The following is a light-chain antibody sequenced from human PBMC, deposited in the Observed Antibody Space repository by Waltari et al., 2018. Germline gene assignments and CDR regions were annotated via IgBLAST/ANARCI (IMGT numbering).Light chain of an antibody. CDR2: ANY. J-gene: IGLJ3*02. CDR3: ATWDDSLSRRV. V-gene: IGLV1-44*01. Sequence: QSVLTQPPSTSGTPGQRVTISCSGSTSNIGTNTVTWYQLLPGTAPKTVIFANYHRPSGVPDRFSASKSGTSASLVISGLQSEDEADYFCATWDDSLSRRVFGGGTKVTVL. CDR1: TSNIGTNT.